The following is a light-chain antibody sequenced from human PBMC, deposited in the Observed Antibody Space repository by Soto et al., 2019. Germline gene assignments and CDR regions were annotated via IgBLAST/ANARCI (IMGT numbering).Light chain of an antibody. Sequence: SYELTQPPSVSVAPGQTARITCGGNNVGSKTVHWYQQKPGQAPVLVVYDDSDRPSGIPERFSGSNSGNTATLTISVVEAGDEAAYYCQVWDATSDHVVFGGGTKLTVL. CDR2: DDS. J-gene: IGLJ2*01. V-gene: IGLV3-21*02. CDR1: NVGSKT. CDR3: QVWDATSDHVV.